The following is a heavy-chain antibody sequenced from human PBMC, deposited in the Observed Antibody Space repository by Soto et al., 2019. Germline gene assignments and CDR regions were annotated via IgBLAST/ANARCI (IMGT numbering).Heavy chain of an antibody. CDR2: INSDGSST. CDR1: GFTFSSYW. D-gene: IGHD3-3*01. J-gene: IGHJ6*03. Sequence: GESLKISCAASGFTFSSYWMHWVRQAPGKGLVWVSRINSDGSSTSYADSVKGRFTISRDNAKNTLYLQMNSLRAEDTAVYYCARLPSLYDFWSGKHPRGYYYYYMDVWGKGTTVTVSS. V-gene: IGHV3-74*01. CDR3: ARLPSLYDFWSGKHPRGYYYYYMDV.